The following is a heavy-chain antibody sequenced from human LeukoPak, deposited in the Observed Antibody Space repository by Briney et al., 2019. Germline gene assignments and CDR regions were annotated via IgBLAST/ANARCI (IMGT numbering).Heavy chain of an antibody. J-gene: IGHJ4*02. D-gene: IGHD6-6*01. Sequence: SGGSLRLSCAASGFTFTNYWMSWVRQAPGKGLEWVANIKEDGSTKYYVDSVKGRFTISRANAKNSVYLQISSLRVEDTAVYYCARIGYRSSSDDYWGQGTLVTVSS. CDR2: IKEDGSTK. CDR3: ARIGYRSSSDDY. CDR1: GFTFTNYW. V-gene: IGHV3-7*01.